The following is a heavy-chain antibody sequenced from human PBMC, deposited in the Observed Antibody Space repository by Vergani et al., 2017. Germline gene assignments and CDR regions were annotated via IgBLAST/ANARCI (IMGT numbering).Heavy chain of an antibody. D-gene: IGHD3-22*01. J-gene: IGHJ6*02. CDR2: INPSGGST. CDR1: GYTFTSYY. Sequence: QVQLVQSGAEVKKPGASVKVSCKASGYTFTSYYMHWVRQAPGQGLEWLGIINPSGGSTSYAQKFQGRVTMTRDTSTSTVYMELSSLRSEDTAMYYCASSGDSSGYPSTRYGMDVWGQGTTVTVSS. CDR3: ASSGDSSGYPSTRYGMDV. V-gene: IGHV1-46*01.